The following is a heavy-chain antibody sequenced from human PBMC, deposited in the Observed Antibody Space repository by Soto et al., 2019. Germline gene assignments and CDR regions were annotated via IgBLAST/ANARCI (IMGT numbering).Heavy chain of an antibody. D-gene: IGHD6-13*01. Sequence: QVQLQESGPGLVQPSGTLSLTCAVSGDSINNSHWWSWVRQTPGKGLEWIGETYHSGTTNYNPSLKPRVTISIDKSKNQVSLKMNAVTAADTAVYYCAREVNSSPARGPNWLDPWGQGTLVTVSS. CDR1: GDSINNSHW. CDR2: TYHSGTT. J-gene: IGHJ5*02. V-gene: IGHV4-4*02. CDR3: AREVNSSPARGPNWLDP.